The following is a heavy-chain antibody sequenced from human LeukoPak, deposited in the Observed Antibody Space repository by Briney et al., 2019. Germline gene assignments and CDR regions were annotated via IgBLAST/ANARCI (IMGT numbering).Heavy chain of an antibody. V-gene: IGHV3-21*01. CDR1: GFTFSSYS. J-gene: IGHJ4*02. D-gene: IGHD5-12*01. Sequence: GGSLRLSCAASGFTFSSYSMNWVRQAPGKGLEWVSSISSSSSYIYYADSVKGRFTISRDNAKNSLYLQMNSPRAEDTAVYYCARDVKGGYSGYDSGDPYWGQGTLVTVSS. CDR3: ARDVKGGYSGYDSGDPY. CDR2: ISSSSSYI.